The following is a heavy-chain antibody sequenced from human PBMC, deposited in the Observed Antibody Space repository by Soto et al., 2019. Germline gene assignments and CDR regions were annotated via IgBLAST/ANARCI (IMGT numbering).Heavy chain of an antibody. CDR3: ASTDYGDLYSVYYYYMDV. D-gene: IGHD4-17*01. CDR2: IYYSGST. V-gene: IGHV4-59*08. J-gene: IGHJ6*03. CDR1: GGSISSYY. Sequence: PSETLSLTCTVSGGSISSYYWSWIRQPPGKGLEWIGYIYYSGSTNYNPSLKSRVTISVDTSKNQFSLKLSSVTAADTAVYYCASTDYGDLYSVYYYYMDVWGKGTTVTVSS.